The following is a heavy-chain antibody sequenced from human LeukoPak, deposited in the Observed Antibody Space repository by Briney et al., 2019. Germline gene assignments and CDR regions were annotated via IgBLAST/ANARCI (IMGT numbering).Heavy chain of an antibody. D-gene: IGHD5-24*01. CDR3: ARPRDGYNDDPGAFDI. CDR1: GFTFSSYA. Sequence: PGGSLRLSCAASGFTFSSYAMHWVRQAPGKGLEWVAVISYDGSNKYYADSVKGRFTISRDNSKNTLYLQMNSLRAEDTAVYYCARPRDGYNDDPGAFDIWGQGTMVTVSS. CDR2: ISYDGSNK. V-gene: IGHV3-30-3*01. J-gene: IGHJ3*02.